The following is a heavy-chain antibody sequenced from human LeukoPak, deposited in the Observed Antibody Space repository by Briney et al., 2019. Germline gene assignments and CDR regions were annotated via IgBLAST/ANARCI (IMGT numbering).Heavy chain of an antibody. CDR1: GDSVSSNSAA. J-gene: IGHJ4*02. CDR3: ARENGGVLFSSYTYYFDY. CDR2: TYYRSKWYN. Sequence: SQTLSPTCAISGDSVSSNSAAWNWIRQSPSRGLEWLGRTYYRSKWYNDYAVSVKSRITINPDTSKNQFSLQLNSVTPEDTAVYYCARENGGVLFSSYTYYFDYWGQGTLVTVSS. D-gene: IGHD2-2*02. V-gene: IGHV6-1*01.